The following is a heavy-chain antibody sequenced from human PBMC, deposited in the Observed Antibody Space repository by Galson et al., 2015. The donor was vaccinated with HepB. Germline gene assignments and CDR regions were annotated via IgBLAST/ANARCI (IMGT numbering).Heavy chain of an antibody. CDR3: AKLIVVVLAAISPSWQDS. Sequence: SLRLSCAASGFTFSSYAMSWVRQAPGKGLEWVSAISGSGGGTYYADSVKGRFSISRDNSKNTLYLQMNSLRVEDTAVYYCAKLIVVVLAAISPSWQDSWGQGTLVTVSS. V-gene: IGHV3-23*01. D-gene: IGHD2-2*02. CDR1: GFTFSSYA. CDR2: ISGSGGGT. J-gene: IGHJ4*02.